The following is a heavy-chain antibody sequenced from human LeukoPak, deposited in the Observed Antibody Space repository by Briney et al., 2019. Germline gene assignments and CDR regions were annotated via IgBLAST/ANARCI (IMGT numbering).Heavy chain of an antibody. D-gene: IGHD5-12*01. CDR3: AKDANSGYDYVGVLDY. V-gene: IGHV3-30*02. J-gene: IGHJ4*02. CDR1: GFTFSSYG. CDR2: IRYDGSNK. Sequence: PGGSLRLSCAASGFTFSSYGMHWVRQAPGKGLEWVASIRYDGSNKYYADSVKGRFTISRDNSKNTLYLQMNSLRAEDTAVYYCAKDANSGYDYVGVLDYWGQGTLVTVSS.